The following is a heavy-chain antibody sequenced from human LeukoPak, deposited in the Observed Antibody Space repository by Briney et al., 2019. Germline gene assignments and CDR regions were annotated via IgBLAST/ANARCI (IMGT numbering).Heavy chain of an antibody. CDR2: ISSSSGTI. CDR3: AREWRGAFDY. V-gene: IGHV3-48*01. Sequence: PGGSLRLSCAAPGFTFSNAWMNWVRQAPGKGLEWVSYISSSSGTIYYADSVKGRFTISRDNAKNSLYLQMNSLRAEDTAVYYCAREWRGAFDYWGQGTLVTVSS. D-gene: IGHD4/OR15-4a*01. CDR1: GFTFSNAW. J-gene: IGHJ4*02.